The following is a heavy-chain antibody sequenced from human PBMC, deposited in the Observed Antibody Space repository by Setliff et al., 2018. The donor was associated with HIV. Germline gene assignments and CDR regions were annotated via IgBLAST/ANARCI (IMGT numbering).Heavy chain of an antibody. V-gene: IGHV1-2*02. Sequence: ASVKVSCKASGYTFIDYFMHWVRQAPGQGLEWMGWISTNNGDTNIPQRFRGRVTMTRDTSINTAYMELSGLRSDDTAVYYCARQLSNSLESWGQGTQVTVSS. D-gene: IGHD1-1*01. J-gene: IGHJ4*02. CDR3: ARQLSNSLES. CDR1: GYTFIDYF. CDR2: ISTNNGDT.